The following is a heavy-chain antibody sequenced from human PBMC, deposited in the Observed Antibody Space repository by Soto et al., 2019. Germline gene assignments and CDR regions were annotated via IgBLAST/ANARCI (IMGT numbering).Heavy chain of an antibody. CDR1: GYSISTGYY. V-gene: IGHV4-38-2*01. CDR3: ARVAYFDTTGYYYYFDY. Sequence: SETLFLTCAVSGYSISTGYYWGWIRQPPGKGLEWIGSIYRSGSTYYNPSLKSRVTISMDMSKNQFSLKLTSVTAADTAVYYCARVAYFDTTGYYYYFDYWGQGTLVTVSS. D-gene: IGHD3-22*01. J-gene: IGHJ4*02. CDR2: IYRSGST.